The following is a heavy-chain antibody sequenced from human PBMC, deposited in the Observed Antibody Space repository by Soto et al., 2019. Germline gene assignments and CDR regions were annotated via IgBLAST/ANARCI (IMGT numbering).Heavy chain of an antibody. CDR3: ARLVYRAGGRIFDS. CDR1: GFSLSISGEG. J-gene: IGHJ4*02. Sequence: QITLKESGPPLVKPTQTLTLTCTFSGFSLSISGEGVSWIRQPPGKALEWLALIYWSDEKHYSPSLKNRLTITKDTSKDQVVLTVTNMDPVDTATYYCARLVYRAGGRIFDSWGQGSPVTVSS. CDR2: IYWSDEK. V-gene: IGHV2-5*01. D-gene: IGHD3-16*01.